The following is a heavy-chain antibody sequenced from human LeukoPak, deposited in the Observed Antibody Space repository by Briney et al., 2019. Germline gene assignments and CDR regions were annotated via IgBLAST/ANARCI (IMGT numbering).Heavy chain of an antibody. CDR3: ARGNSGSYQYYYYYYMDV. CDR1: GGSISSYY. J-gene: IGHJ6*03. Sequence: PSETLSLTCTVSGGSISSYYWSWIRQPPGKGLEWIGYIYYSGSTNYNPSLKSRVTISVDTSKNQFSLKLSSVTAADTAVYYCARGNSGSYQYYYYYYMDVWGKGTTVTVSS. D-gene: IGHD1-26*01. CDR2: IYYSGST. V-gene: IGHV4-59*01.